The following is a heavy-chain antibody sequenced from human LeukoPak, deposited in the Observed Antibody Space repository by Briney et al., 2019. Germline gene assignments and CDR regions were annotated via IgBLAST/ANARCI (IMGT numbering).Heavy chain of an antibody. CDR3: ARVASTVTSPSFDY. Sequence: SQTLSLTCTVSGGSISSGDYYWSWIRQPPGKGLEWIGYIYYSGSTYYNPSLKGRVTISVDTSKNQFSLKLSSVTAADTAVYYCARVASTVTSPSFDYWGQGTLVTVSS. D-gene: IGHD4-17*01. V-gene: IGHV4-30-4*01. J-gene: IGHJ4*02. CDR1: GGSISSGDYY. CDR2: IYYSGST.